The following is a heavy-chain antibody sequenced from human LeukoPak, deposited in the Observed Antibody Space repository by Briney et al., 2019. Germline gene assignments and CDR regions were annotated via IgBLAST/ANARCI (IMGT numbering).Heavy chain of an antibody. CDR2: NSSLSGTI. D-gene: IGHD1-26*01. J-gene: IGHJ4*02. Sequence: GGSLRLFCAASGRTFSSYSMTWVRQAPGEGLEWVSYNSSLSGTIYYADSVKGRFTISRDNAKNSLYLQMDSLRAEDTAVYYCARDPGGATSYWGQGTLVTVSS. CDR1: GRTFSSYS. CDR3: ARDPGGATSY. V-gene: IGHV3-48*01.